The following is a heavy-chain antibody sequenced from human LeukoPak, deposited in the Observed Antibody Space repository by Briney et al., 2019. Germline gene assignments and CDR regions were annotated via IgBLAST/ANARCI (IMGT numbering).Heavy chain of an antibody. Sequence: ASVKVSCKASGYTFTGYYMHWVRQAPGQGLEWMGWINPNSGGTNYIQKFQGRVTMTRDTSISTAYMELSSLRSDDTAMYYCARGQDYGSGSYYSSPDYWGQGTLVTVSS. CDR1: GYTFTGYY. J-gene: IGHJ4*02. CDR2: INPNSGGT. CDR3: ARGQDYGSGSYYSSPDY. V-gene: IGHV1-2*02. D-gene: IGHD3-10*01.